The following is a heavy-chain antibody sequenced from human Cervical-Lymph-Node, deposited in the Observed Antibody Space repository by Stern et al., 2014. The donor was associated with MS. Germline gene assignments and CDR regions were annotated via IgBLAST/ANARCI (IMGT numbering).Heavy chain of an antibody. Sequence: QDQLVQSGAQVKKPGASVKVSCKGSGYTFIRYYIQWVRQAPGQGLEWMGIVNANGGSARDAQKFQGRVTMASDTSTSTVSMELSSLRSEDTAVYYCATLYDSSGNYGMEVWGQGTTVIVSS. CDR2: VNANGGSA. CDR1: GYTFIRYY. CDR3: ATLYDSSGNYGMEV. V-gene: IGHV1-46*01. J-gene: IGHJ6*02. D-gene: IGHD5/OR15-5a*01.